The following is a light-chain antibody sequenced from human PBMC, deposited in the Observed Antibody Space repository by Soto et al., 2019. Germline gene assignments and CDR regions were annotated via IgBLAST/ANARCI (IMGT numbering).Light chain of an antibody. Sequence: QMTQSPSSLSACSADSVTLTCPASPDIRDSLNWYQQTPGKTPKVXISAXSNLELGGPSKFSGTGFGTDFSFTIINLQPEDIATYYCQHYENLTRTFGGGTKVDIK. CDR1: PDIRDS. CDR3: QHYENLTRT. CDR2: AXS. V-gene: IGKV1-33*01. J-gene: IGKJ4*02.